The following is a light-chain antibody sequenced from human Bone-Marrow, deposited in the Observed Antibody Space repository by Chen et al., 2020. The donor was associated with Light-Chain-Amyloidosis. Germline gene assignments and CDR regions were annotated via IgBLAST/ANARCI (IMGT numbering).Light chain of an antibody. V-gene: IGLV3-25*03. CDR2: RDT. CDR3: QSADSSGTYEVI. CDR1: DLPTKY. J-gene: IGLJ2*01. Sequence: SYELTQPPSVSVSPGQTARITCTGDDLPTKYAYWYQQKPGQASVLVIHRDTERPSGISERFSGSRSGTTATLTISGVQAEDEADYHGQSADSSGTYEVIFGGGTKLTVL.